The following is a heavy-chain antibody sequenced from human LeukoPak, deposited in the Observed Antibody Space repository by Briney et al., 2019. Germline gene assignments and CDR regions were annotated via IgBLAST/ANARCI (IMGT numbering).Heavy chain of an antibody. CDR3: ARENYDFWSGPTGSYYGMDV. J-gene: IGHJ6*02. Sequence: SETLSLTCAVSGGSISSSNWWSWVRQPPGKGLEWIGETYHSGSTNYNPSLKSRVTISVDTSKNQFSLKLSSVTAADTAVYYCARENYDFWSGPTGSYYGMDVWGQGTTVTASS. V-gene: IGHV4-4*02. CDR2: TYHSGST. CDR1: GGSISSSNW. D-gene: IGHD3-3*01.